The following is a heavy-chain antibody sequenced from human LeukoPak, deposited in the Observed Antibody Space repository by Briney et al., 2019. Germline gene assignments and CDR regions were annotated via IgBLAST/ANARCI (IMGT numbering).Heavy chain of an antibody. CDR3: ATVGPHDAFDI. Sequence: SETLSLTCTVSGGSISSSSYYWGWIRQPPGKGLEWIGSIYYSGSTYYNPSLKSRVTISVDTSKNQFSLKLSSVTAADTAVYYCATVGPHDAFDIWGQGTMVTVSS. V-gene: IGHV4-39*07. CDR2: IYYSGST. CDR1: GGSISSSSYY. J-gene: IGHJ3*02.